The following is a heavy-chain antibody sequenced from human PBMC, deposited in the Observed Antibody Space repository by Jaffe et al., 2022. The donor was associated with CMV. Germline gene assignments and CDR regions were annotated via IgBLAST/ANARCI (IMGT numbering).Heavy chain of an antibody. V-gene: IGHV3-48*03. D-gene: IGHD3-22*01. J-gene: IGHJ4*02. CDR3: AREKSPLRYDSSGAFDY. CDR2: ISSSGSTI. Sequence: EVQLVESGGGLVQPGGSLRLSCAASGFTFSSYEMNWVRQAPGKGLEWVSYISSSGSTIYYADSVKGRFTISRDNAKNSLYLQMNSLRAEDTAVYYCAREKSPLRYDSSGAFDYWGQGTLVTVSS. CDR1: GFTFSSYE.